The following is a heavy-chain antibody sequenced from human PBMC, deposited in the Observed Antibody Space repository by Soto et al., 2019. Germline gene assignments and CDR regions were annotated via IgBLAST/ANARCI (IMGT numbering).Heavy chain of an antibody. V-gene: IGHV4-30-4*01. Sequence: SATLSLACTVSGDSISSGNKYWSWIRQAPGEGLEWIGYIFSSGTTYYNPSLKSRLTMSLDTSQNQFSLRLASVTDADSAVYYCARVPSPFDYYFAMDFWGQGTTVSVSS. CDR2: IFSSGTT. CDR1: GDSISSGNKY. J-gene: IGHJ6*02. CDR3: ARVPSPFDYYFAMDF. D-gene: IGHD3-16*01.